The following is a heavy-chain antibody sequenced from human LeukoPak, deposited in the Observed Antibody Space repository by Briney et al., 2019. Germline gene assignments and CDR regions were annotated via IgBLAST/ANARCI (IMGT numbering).Heavy chain of an antibody. Sequence: PSETLSLTCTVSGGSISSSSYYWGWIRQPPGKGLEWIGSIYYSGSTYYNPSLKSRVTISVDTSKNQFSLKLSSVTAADTAVYYCARDSLIMPEYCSSTSCFYYYGMDVWGQGTTVTVSS. J-gene: IGHJ6*02. CDR2: IYYSGST. V-gene: IGHV4-39*02. D-gene: IGHD2-2*01. CDR3: ARDSLIMPEYCSSTSCFYYYGMDV. CDR1: GGSISSSSYY.